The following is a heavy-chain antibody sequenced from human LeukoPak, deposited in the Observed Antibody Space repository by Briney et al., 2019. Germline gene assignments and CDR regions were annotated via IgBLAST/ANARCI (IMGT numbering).Heavy chain of an antibody. Sequence: RPSETLSLTCAVYGGSVSGYYWSWIRQPPGKGLECIGEISHRGRTHYNPSLKGRVTMSVDTSKNQFALEVDSVTAADTAVYYCARIPLYFLEPFDYWGQGILVTVSS. CDR1: GGSVSGYY. CDR2: ISHRGRT. D-gene: IGHD3-3*01. CDR3: ARIPLYFLEPFDY. J-gene: IGHJ4*02. V-gene: IGHV4-34*01.